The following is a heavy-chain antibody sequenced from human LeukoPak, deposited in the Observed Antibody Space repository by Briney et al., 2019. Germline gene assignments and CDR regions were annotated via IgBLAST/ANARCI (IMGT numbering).Heavy chain of an antibody. J-gene: IGHJ6*03. V-gene: IGHV1-46*01. D-gene: IGHD6-13*01. CDR3: ASESGRWGSRYYMDV. CDR2: INPSGGST. CDR1: GYTFTSYY. Sequence: ASVKVSCKASGYTFTSYYMHWVRQAPGQGLEWMGIINPSGGSTSYARKFQGRVTMTRDTSTSTVYMELSSLRSEDTAVYYCASESGRWGSRYYMDVWGKGTTVTVSS.